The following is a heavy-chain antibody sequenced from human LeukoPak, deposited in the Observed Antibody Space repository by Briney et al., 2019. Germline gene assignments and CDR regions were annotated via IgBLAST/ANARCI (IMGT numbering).Heavy chain of an antibody. CDR3: ARRGYYYDSSGYHYFDY. CDR2: IYSGGST. CDR1: GFTVSSNH. Sequence: PGGSLRLSCAASGFTVSSNHMSWVRQAPGKGLEWVSVIYSGGSTYYADSVKGRFTISRDNSKNTLYLKMNSLRAEDTAVYYCARRGYYYDSSGYHYFDYWGQGTLVTVSS. V-gene: IGHV3-66*04. D-gene: IGHD3-22*01. J-gene: IGHJ4*02.